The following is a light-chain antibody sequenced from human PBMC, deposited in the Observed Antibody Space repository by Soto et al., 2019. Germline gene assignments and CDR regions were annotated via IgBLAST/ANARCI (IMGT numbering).Light chain of an antibody. V-gene: IGKV1D-16*01. J-gene: IGKJ5*01. CDR3: HQYQSYPIT. CDR1: QVINSQ. CDR2: GAS. Sequence: DIQMTQSPSSLSASVGDRVTITCRAGQVINSQLVWFQQKPEKAPKSLIYGASTLQSGVPSRFSGSESGTDFTLTISSLQPEDFATYYCHQYQSYPITFGQGTRLEI.